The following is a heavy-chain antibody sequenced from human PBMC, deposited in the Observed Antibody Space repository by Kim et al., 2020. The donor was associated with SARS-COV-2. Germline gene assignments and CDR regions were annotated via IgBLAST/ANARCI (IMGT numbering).Heavy chain of an antibody. D-gene: IGHD5-12*01. CDR1: GFTFGDYA. CDR3: TRVGDGYNWVFDY. Sequence: GGSLRLSCTASGFTFGDYAMSWVRQAPGKGLEWVGFIRSKAYGGTTEYAASVKGRFTISRDDSKSIAYLQMNSLKTEDTAVYYCTRVGDGYNWVFDYWGQGTLVTVSS. CDR2: IRSKAYGGTT. V-gene: IGHV3-49*04. J-gene: IGHJ4*02.